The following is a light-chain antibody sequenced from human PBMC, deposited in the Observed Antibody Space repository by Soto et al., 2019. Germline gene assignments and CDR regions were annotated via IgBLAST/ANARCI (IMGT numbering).Light chain of an antibody. Sequence: QSALTQPRSVSASPGQSVTISCTGTSSDVGGYNYVSWYQQHPGKAPKLMIYDVSKRPSGVPDRFSGSKSGNTASLTISGLQAEDEADYYCCSYAGSDTYVFGSGTKLTVL. V-gene: IGLV2-11*01. CDR3: CSYAGSDTYV. CDR1: SSDVGGYNY. CDR2: DVS. J-gene: IGLJ1*01.